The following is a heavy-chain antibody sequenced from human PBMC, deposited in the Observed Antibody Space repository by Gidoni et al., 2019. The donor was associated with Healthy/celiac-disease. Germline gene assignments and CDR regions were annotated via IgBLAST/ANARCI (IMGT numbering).Heavy chain of an antibody. J-gene: IGHJ6*02. D-gene: IGHD3-3*01. CDR2: IITICGTA. CDR1: GVTFTGYA. CDR3: ASSYPFGVVIVSMDV. V-gene: IGHV1-69*01. Sequence: QLQLVQSGAEVKKPGSSAMVSCKASGVTFTGYAISWVRQAPGQGRELMGGIITICGTANYAQKFEGRVTITADESTSTSYKELSSRRAEDTAVYYWASSYPFGVVIVSMDVWGQGTTVTVSS.